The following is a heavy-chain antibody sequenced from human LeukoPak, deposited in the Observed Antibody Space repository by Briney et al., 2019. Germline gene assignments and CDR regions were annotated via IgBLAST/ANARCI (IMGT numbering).Heavy chain of an antibody. J-gene: IGHJ4*02. CDR2: IWSDGSNK. D-gene: IGHD3-22*01. CDR1: GFTFSSYA. CDR3: VRGYYAGRGHHFEY. V-gene: IGHV3-33*08. Sequence: GGSLRLSCAASGFTFSSYAMHWVRQAPGKGLEWVTVIWSDGSNKYYADSVKGRFTISRDNSKNTLYLQMNSLRAEDTAVYYCVRGYYAGRGHHFEYWGQGTLVTVSS.